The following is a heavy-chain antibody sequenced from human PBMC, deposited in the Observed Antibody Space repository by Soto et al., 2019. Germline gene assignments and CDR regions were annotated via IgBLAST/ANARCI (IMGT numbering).Heavy chain of an antibody. D-gene: IGHD6-19*01. J-gene: IGHJ3*02. Sequence: GGSLRLSCAASGFTCSNYAVTWVRQAPGKGLEWVSTISGSGGSTYYADSVKGRFTISRDNSKNTLYLQMNSLRAEDTAVYYCAKSRYSSGLDAFDMWGQGTMVTVSS. CDR3: AKSRYSSGLDAFDM. CDR2: ISGSGGST. V-gene: IGHV3-23*01. CDR1: GFTCSNYA.